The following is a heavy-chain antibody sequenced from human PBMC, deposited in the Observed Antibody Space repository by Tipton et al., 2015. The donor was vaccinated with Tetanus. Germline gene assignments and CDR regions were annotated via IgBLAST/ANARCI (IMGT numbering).Heavy chain of an antibody. D-gene: IGHD3-3*01. V-gene: IGHV5-51*01. CDR2: IYPDGFEP. CDR3: ARHPDFWSGYYFDL. Sequence: VQLVQSGAEVKKAGESLKISCKGSGYSFSGYWIGWVRQMPGKGLEWMAIIYPDGFEPRYSPPFQGHVTISVDKSINTAYLQWDSLKASDTAIYYCARHPDFWSGYYFDLWGQGPLVNVSS. CDR1: GYSFSGYW. J-gene: IGHJ4*02.